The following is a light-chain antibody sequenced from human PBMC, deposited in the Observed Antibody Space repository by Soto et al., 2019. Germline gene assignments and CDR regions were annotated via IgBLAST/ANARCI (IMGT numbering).Light chain of an antibody. CDR1: SSNIGSNT. J-gene: IGLJ1*01. CDR2: SNN. V-gene: IGLV1-44*01. Sequence: QSVLTQPASASGTPGQRVTISCSGSSSNIGSNTVNWYQQLPGTAPKLLIYSNNQRPSGGPDRFSGSKSGTSASLAISGLQSEDEADYYCAAWDDSLNGYVFGTGTKLTVL. CDR3: AAWDDSLNGYV.